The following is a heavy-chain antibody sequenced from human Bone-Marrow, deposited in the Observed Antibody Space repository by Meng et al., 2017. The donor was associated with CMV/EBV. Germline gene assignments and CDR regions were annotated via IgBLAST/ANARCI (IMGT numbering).Heavy chain of an antibody. CDR3: ARDYVVAAANDYGMDV. Sequence: GSLRLSCAVYGGSFSGYYWSWIRQPPGKGLEWIGEINHSGSTYYNPSLKSRVTISVDTSKNQFSLKLSSVTAADTAVYHCARDYVVAAANDYGMDVWGQGTTVTVSS. CDR1: GGSFSGYY. CDR2: INHSGST. D-gene: IGHD6-13*01. J-gene: IGHJ6*02. V-gene: IGHV4-34*01.